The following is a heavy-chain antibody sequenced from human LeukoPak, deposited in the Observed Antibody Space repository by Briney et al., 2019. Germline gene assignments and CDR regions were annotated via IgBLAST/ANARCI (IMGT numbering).Heavy chain of an antibody. CDR1: GGSISSGGYY. J-gene: IGHJ2*01. CDR3: ARVHSYYYDSSGSGRSGGYFDL. Sequence: SQTLSLTCTVSGGSISSGGYYWSWIRQPPGKGLEWIGEIYHSGSTNYNPSLKSRVTISVDKSKNQFSLKLSSVTAADTAVYYCARVHSYYYDSSGSGRSGGYFDLWGRGTLVTVSS. D-gene: IGHD3-22*01. V-gene: IGHV4-30-2*01. CDR2: IYHSGST.